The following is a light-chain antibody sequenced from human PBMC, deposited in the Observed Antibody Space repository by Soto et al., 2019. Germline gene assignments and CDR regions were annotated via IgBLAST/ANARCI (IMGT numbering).Light chain of an antibody. CDR1: SSDVGSYNL. Sequence: QSVLTQPASVSGSPEQSITISCTGTSSDVGSYNLVSWYQHHPDEASKLIIYEVNKRPSGVSNRFSGSKSGNTASLTISGLQAEDEADYYCCSYAGSSSFYVFGSGTKVTVL. CDR2: EVN. CDR3: CSYAGSSSFYV. J-gene: IGLJ1*01. V-gene: IGLV2-23*02.